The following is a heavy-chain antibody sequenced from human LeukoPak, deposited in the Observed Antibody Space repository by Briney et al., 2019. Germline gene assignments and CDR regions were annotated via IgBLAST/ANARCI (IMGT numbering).Heavy chain of an antibody. Sequence: GGSLRLSCAASEFTFSSYWMTWVRQAPGKGLEGVANIKQDGSEIYYMDSVKGRFTISRDNAKNSLYLQMNSLRAEDTAVYYCARVSGSSSWSRYFFDSWGQGTLVTVSS. CDR2: IKQDGSEI. CDR3: ARVSGSSSWSRYFFDS. CDR1: EFTFSSYW. J-gene: IGHJ4*02. V-gene: IGHV3-7*05. D-gene: IGHD6-13*01.